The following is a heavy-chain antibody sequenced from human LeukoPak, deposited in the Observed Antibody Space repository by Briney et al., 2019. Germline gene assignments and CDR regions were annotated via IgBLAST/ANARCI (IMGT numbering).Heavy chain of an antibody. V-gene: IGHV4-59*08. CDR3: ARAVAGPPFDP. CDR1: GGSISSYY. CDR2: IYYSGST. Sequence: ASETLSVTFSVSGGSISSYYWSWIRQPPPTALEWIGYIYYSGSTNYNPSLKSRVTISVDTSKNQFSLKLSSVTAADTAVYYCARAVAGPPFDPWGQGTLVTVSS. D-gene: IGHD6-19*01. J-gene: IGHJ5*02.